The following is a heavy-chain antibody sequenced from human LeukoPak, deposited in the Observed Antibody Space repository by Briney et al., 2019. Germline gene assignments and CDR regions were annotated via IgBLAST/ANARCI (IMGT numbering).Heavy chain of an antibody. CDR1: GGSFSGYY. J-gene: IGHJ5*02. CDR2: INHSGST. CDR3: ARGPNWFDP. Sequence: SETLSLTCAVYGGSFSGYYWSWIRQPPGKGLEWIGEINHSGSTNYNPSLKSRVTILVDTSKNQFSLKLSSVTAADTAVYYCARGPNWFDPWGQGTLVTVSS. V-gene: IGHV4-34*01.